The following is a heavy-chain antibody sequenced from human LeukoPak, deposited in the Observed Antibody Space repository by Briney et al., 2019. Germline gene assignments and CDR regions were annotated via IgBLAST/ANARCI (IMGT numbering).Heavy chain of an antibody. D-gene: IGHD4-17*01. Sequence: SETLSLTCTVSGGSITSSGHCWGWVRQPPGKRLEWIGNTHSNGNTYYNSSLKSRVTISEDTSKNQCSLILTSVTAADTAVYYCARLPTGFPTWFDPWGQEILVPVSS. CDR3: ARLPTGFPTWFDP. CDR2: THSNGNT. CDR1: GGSITSSGHC. J-gene: IGHJ5*02. V-gene: IGHV4-39*01.